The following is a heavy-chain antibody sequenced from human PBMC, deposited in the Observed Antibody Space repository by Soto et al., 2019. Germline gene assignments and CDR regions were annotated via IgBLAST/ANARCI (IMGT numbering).Heavy chain of an antibody. CDR2: ISGSGGHT. CDR3: AKEWAELGEAGEDV. Sequence: EVQLLESGGGLVQPGGSLRLSCTASGFTFSAYAMSWVRQAPGKGLEWVSGISGSGGHTNYADSVKGRFTISRDNSKNTRRLQRNSLRAEDTAVYYCAKEWAELGEAGEDVWGQGTTVTVSS. D-gene: IGHD3-16*01. J-gene: IGHJ6*02. V-gene: IGHV3-23*01. CDR1: GFTFSAYA.